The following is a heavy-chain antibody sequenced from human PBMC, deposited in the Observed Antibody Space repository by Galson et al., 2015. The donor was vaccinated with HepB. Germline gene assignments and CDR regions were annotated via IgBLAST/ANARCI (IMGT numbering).Heavy chain of an antibody. CDR2: INSDGTTT. CDR1: GFIFRDHW. D-gene: IGHD3-16*01. Sequence: SLRLSCAASGFIFRDHWMHWVRQAPGKGLEWVSRINSDGTTTTYADSVKGRFTISRDNAKNTLYLQMTSLRAEDTAMYYCVPLGADAFDVWGQGTMVTVSS. CDR3: VPLGADAFDV. V-gene: IGHV3-74*01. J-gene: IGHJ3*01.